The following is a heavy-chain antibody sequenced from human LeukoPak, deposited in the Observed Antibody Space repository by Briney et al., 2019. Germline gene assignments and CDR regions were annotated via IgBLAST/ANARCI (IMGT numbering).Heavy chain of an antibody. D-gene: IGHD2-2*01. CDR2: INAGNGNE. CDR1: GYSFTGFA. J-gene: IGHJ6*04. V-gene: IGHV1-3*01. CDR3: ASSSTYDWGAYFYALDV. Sequence: ASVRVSCKASGYSFTGFALHWVRQAPGQRLEWMGWINAGNGNEKYSPKFQGRVTMTRDTSAATIYMELSSLKSEDSAVYCCASSSTYDWGAYFYALDVWGKGTTVTVSS.